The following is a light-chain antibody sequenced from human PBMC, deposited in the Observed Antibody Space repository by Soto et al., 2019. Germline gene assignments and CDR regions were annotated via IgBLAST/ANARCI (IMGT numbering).Light chain of an antibody. CDR1: QSVSSSY. CDR3: KQGST. CDR2: GAS. J-gene: IGKJ2*01. V-gene: IGKV3-20*01. Sequence: EIVLTQSPGTLSLSPGERATLSCRASQSVSSSYLAWYQQKPGQAPRLLIYGASSRATGIPDRFSGSGSGTDFTLTISRLEPEDFAVYYCKQGSTFGQGTK.